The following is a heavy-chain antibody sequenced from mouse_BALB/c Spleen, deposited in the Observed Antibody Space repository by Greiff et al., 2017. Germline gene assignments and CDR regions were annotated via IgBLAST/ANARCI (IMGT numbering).Heavy chain of an antibody. Sequence: QVQLQQSGAELVKPGASVKLSCKTSGYTFTSYWIQWVKQRPGQGLGWIGEIFPGTGTTYYNEKFKGKATLTIDTSSSTAYMQLSSLTSEDSAVYCCARSVRRDYAMDYWGQGTSVTVSS. V-gene: IGHV1S132*01. J-gene: IGHJ4*01. D-gene: IGHD2-14*01. CDR2: IFPGTGTT. CDR1: GYTFTSYW. CDR3: ARSVRRDYAMDY.